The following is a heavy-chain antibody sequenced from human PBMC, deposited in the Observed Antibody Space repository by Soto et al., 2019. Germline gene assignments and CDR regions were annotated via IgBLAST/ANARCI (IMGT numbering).Heavy chain of an antibody. J-gene: IGHJ1*01. CDR3: ARDVGYDHVN. Sequence: LRLSCAVSGFTFSSYWMSWVRQAPGKGLEWVATIKQDGSEKYYVDSVKGRFTISRDNAENSLYLQMNSLSAEDTAVYFCARDVGYDHVNRGQGTRVTSPQ. D-gene: IGHD5-12*01. CDR1: GFTFSSYW. CDR2: IKQDGSEK. V-gene: IGHV3-7*01.